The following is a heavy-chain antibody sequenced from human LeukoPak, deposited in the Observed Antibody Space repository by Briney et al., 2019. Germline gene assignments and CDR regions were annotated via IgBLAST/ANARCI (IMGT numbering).Heavy chain of an antibody. CDR3: ARLGGYSYGYTDY. D-gene: IGHD5-18*01. Sequence: SETLSLTCTVSGGSISSYYWSWIRQXPXKXLEWXGYIYYSGSTNYNPSLKSRVTISLDTSKNQFSLKLSSVTAADTAVYYCARLGGYSYGYTDYWGQGTLVTVSS. CDR2: IYYSGST. CDR1: GGSISSYY. J-gene: IGHJ4*02. V-gene: IGHV4-59*08.